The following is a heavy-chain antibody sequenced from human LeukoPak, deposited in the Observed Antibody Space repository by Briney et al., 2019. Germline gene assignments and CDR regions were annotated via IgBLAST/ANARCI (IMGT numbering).Heavy chain of an antibody. V-gene: IGHV3-48*01. D-gene: IGHD3-16*01. Sequence: GGSLRLSCADSGFTFSRHTMNWVRQAPGKGLEWISYISSSSDIIFYADSVKGRFTISRDNAKNTLYLQMNSLRAEDTAVYYCAREGGDWGQGTLVTVSS. CDR2: ISSSSDII. CDR1: GFTFSRHT. J-gene: IGHJ4*02. CDR3: AREGGD.